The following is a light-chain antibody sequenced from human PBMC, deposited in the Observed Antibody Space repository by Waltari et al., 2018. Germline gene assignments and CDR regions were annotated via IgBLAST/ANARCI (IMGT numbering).Light chain of an antibody. V-gene: IGLV1-44*01. CDR3: AAWDDSLNYV. CDR2: SNN. Sequence: QSVLTQPPSASGTPGQRVTISCSGSSPNLGSNTVNWYQQLPGTAPKLLIYSNNQRPSGVPDRFSGSKSGTSASLAISGLQSEDEADYYCAAWDDSLNYVFGTGTKVTVL. CDR1: SPNLGSNT. J-gene: IGLJ1*01.